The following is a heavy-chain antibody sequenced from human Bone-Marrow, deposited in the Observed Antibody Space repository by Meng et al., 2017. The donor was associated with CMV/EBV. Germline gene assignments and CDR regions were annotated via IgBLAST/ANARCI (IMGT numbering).Heavy chain of an antibody. CDR3: ARDGSGWNDY. CDR1: GFTVSSNY. J-gene: IGHJ4*02. D-gene: IGHD6-19*01. CDR2: ISYDGSNK. Sequence: GGSLRLSCAASGFTVSSNYMSWVRQAPGKGLEWVAVISYDGSNKYYADSVKGRFTISRDNSKNTLYLQMNSLRAEDTAVYYCARDGSGWNDYWGQGTLVTVSS. V-gene: IGHV3-30-3*01.